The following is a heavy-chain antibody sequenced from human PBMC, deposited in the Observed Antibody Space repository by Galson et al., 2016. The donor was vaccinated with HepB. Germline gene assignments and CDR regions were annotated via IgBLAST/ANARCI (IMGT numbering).Heavy chain of an antibody. CDR1: GFSISSSSYY. CDR2: FDYSGST. V-gene: IGHV4-39*01. D-gene: IGHD4-17*01. CDR3: ARGTHYGDFSDY. J-gene: IGHJ4*01. Sequence: SETLSLTCTASGFSISSSSYYWGWIRQPPGKGLEWIGNFDYSGSTHYNPSLKSRVTMSADTSKNQLSLNLSTVTAADTAVYFCARGTHYGDFSDYWGHGTLVTVSS.